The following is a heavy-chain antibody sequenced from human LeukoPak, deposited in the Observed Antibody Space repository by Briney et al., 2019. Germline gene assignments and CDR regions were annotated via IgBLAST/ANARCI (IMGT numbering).Heavy chain of an antibody. V-gene: IGHV4-34*01. CDR3: ARGFGSEMATIESFDY. Sequence: SETLSLTRAVYGGSFSGYYWSWIRQPPGKGLEWIGEINHSGSTNYNPSLKSRVTISVDTSKNQFSLKLSSVTAADTAVYYCARGFGSEMATIESFDYWGQGTLVTVSS. CDR1: GGSFSGYY. D-gene: IGHD5-12*01. CDR2: INHSGST. J-gene: IGHJ4*02.